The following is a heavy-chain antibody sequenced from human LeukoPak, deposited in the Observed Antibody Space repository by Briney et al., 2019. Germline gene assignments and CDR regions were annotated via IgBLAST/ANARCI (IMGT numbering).Heavy chain of an antibody. CDR3: ARDLNYDYVWGSYTLFDY. D-gene: IGHD3-16*01. J-gene: IGHJ4*02. CDR2: ISAYNGNT. V-gene: IGHV1-18*01. Sequence: GASVKVSCKASGYTFTSYGISLVRQAPGQGLEWMGWISAYNGNTNYAQKLQGRVTMTTDTSTSTAYMELRSLRSDDTAVYYCARDLNYDYVWGSYTLFDYWGQGTLVTVSS. CDR1: GYTFTSYG.